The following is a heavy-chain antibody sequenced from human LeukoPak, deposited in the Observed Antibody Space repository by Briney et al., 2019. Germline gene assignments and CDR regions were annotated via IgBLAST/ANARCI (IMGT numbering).Heavy chain of an antibody. CDR1: GFSFSSYG. CDR2: FSASDGSR. Sequence: GGSLRLSCEASGFSFSSYGMSWVRQAPGEGLEWVSGFSASDGSRYYADSVKGRFTISRDNSKNTLYLQMNSLRAEDTAVFYCARESESYDSSGSTFKYWGQGTLVTVSS. CDR3: ARESESYDSSGSTFKY. D-gene: IGHD3-22*01. V-gene: IGHV3-23*01. J-gene: IGHJ4*02.